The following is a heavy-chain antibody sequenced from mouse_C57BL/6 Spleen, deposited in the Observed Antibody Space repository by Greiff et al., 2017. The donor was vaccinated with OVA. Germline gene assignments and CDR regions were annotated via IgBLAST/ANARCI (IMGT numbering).Heavy chain of an antibody. CDR1: GYTFTSYW. J-gene: IGHJ2*01. Sequence: QVQLQQPGAELVRPGSSVKLSCKASGYTFTSYWMHWVKQRPIQGLEWIGNIDPSDSETHYNQKFKDKATLTVDKSSSTAYMQLSSLTSEDSAVYYCAIFGNYDYFDYWGQGTTLTVSS. CDR3: AIFGNYDYFDY. V-gene: IGHV1-52*01. D-gene: IGHD2-1*01. CDR2: IDPSDSET.